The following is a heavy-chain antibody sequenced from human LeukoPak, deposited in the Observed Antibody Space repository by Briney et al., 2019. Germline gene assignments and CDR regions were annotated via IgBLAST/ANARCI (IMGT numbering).Heavy chain of an antibody. D-gene: IGHD3-10*01. Sequence: ASVTVSYKASGYTFNNYAITWVRQAPGQGLEWMGWISGYNGNTNYAQQVQGRITMTTDTSTSTAYMELRSLRSDDTAVYYCASFYYCSGSYYNAGGFDIWGQGTKVTVSS. V-gene: IGHV1-18*01. CDR3: ASFYYCSGSYYNAGGFDI. J-gene: IGHJ3*02. CDR1: GYTFNNYA. CDR2: ISGYNGNT.